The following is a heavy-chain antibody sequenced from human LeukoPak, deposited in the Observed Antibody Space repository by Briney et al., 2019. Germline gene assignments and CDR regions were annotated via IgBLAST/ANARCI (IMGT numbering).Heavy chain of an antibody. CDR3: VRESYDSRGPHAFDV. D-gene: IGHD3-22*01. CDR2: IWYDGTKR. CDR1: GFPFSLYG. V-gene: IGHV3-33*01. Sequence: HPRGSLRLSCAASGFPFSLYGLHWVRQAPGKGLEWVAVIWYDGTKRYYGESVKGRFTIFRDNSKDTLDLHVNNLRAEDTAVYFCVRESYDSRGPHAFDVWGQGTMVTVSS. J-gene: IGHJ3*01.